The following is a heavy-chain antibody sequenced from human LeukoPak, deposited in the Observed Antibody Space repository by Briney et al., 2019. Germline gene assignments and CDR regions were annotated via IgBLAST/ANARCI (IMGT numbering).Heavy chain of an antibody. CDR2: IYTSGST. CDR3: AREWDGDYGGDYYFDY. V-gene: IGHV4-4*07. CDR1: GGSISSYY. Sequence: SETLSLTCTVSGGSISSYYWSWIRQPAGKGLEWIGRIYTSGSTNYNPSHKSRVTMSVDTSKNQFSLKLSSVTAADTAVYYCAREWDGDYGGDYYFDYWGQGTLVTVSS. D-gene: IGHD4-17*01. J-gene: IGHJ4*02.